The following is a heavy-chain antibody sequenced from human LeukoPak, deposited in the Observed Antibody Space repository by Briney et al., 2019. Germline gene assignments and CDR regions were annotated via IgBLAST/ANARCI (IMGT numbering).Heavy chain of an antibody. D-gene: IGHD3-3*01. CDR2: IYSGGST. J-gene: IGHJ6*02. Sequence: GGSLRLSCAASGFTVSSNYMSWVRQAPGKGLEWVSVIYSGGSTYYADSVKGRFTISRDNSKNTLYLQMNSLRAEDTAVYYCARESITIFGVDYYGMDVWGQGTTVTVSS. V-gene: IGHV3-53*01. CDR1: GFTVSSNY. CDR3: ARESITIFGVDYYGMDV.